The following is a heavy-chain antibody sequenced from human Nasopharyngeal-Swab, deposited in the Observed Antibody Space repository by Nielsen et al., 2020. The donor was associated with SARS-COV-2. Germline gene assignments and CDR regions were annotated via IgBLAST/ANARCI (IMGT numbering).Heavy chain of an antibody. J-gene: IGHJ6*02. CDR2: ISSSSSTI. V-gene: IGHV3-48*02. CDR1: GFTFSSYS. D-gene: IGHD6-6*01. Sequence: GGSLRLSCAASGFTFSSYSMNWARQAPGKGLEWVSYISSSSSTIYYADSVKGRFTISRDNAKNSLYLQMNSLRDEDTAVYYCAREPAARPPAPDYYYYYGMDVWGQGTTVTVSS. CDR3: AREPAARPPAPDYYYYYGMDV.